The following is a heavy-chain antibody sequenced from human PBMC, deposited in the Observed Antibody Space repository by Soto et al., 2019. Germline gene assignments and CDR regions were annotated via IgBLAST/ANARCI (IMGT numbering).Heavy chain of an antibody. CDR2: TYHSGGT. CDR1: GDSISSGGYS. J-gene: IGHJ4*02. V-gene: IGHV4-30-2*06. CDR3: ARDSLSGYYFDF. Sequence: QLQLQESGSGLVKPSQTLSLTCVVSGDSISSGGYSWKWIRQSPGKGLEWIGHTYHSGGTLYNPSLDSRVTISVDKSKNQFSLRLTSVTAADTAVYYCARDSLSGYYFDFWGQGTLVTVSS. D-gene: IGHD3-22*01.